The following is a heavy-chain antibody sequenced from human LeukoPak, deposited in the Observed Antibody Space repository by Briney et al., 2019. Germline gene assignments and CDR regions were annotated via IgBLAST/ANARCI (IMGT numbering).Heavy chain of an antibody. J-gene: IGHJ6*02. CDR3: TTTSPFGGVIDPLYYYYGMDV. CDR1: GYTLTELS. V-gene: IGHV1-24*01. CDR2: FDPEDGET. D-gene: IGHD3-16*02. Sequence: ASVKVSCKVSGYTLTELSMHWVRQAPGKGLEWMGGFDPEDGETIYAQKFQGSVTMTEDTSTDTAYMELSSLRSEDTAVYYCTTTSPFGGVIDPLYYYYGMDVWGQGTTVTVSS.